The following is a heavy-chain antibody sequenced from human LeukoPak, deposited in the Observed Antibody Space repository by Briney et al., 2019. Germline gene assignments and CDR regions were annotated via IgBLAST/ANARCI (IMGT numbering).Heavy chain of an antibody. V-gene: IGHV4-61*02. CDR3: AGSSGSYTSYAFDI. D-gene: IGHD1-26*01. J-gene: IGHJ3*02. CDR2: IYTSGST. CDR1: GGSISSGSYY. Sequence: SETLSLTCTVSGGSISSGSYYWSWIRQPAGKGLEWIGRIYTSGSTNYNPSLRSRVTMSVDTSKNQFSLKLSSVTAADTAVYYCAGSSGSYTSYAFDIWGQGTMVTVSS.